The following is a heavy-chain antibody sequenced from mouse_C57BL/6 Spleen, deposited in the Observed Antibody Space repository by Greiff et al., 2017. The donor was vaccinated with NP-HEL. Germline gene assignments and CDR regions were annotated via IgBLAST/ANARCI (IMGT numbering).Heavy chain of an antibody. CDR2: ISYDGSN. CDR1: GYSITSGYY. J-gene: IGHJ3*01. Sequence: EVKLMESGPGLVKPSQSLSLTCSVTGYSITSGYYWNWIRQFPGNKLEWMGYISYDGSNNYNPSLKNRISITRDTSKNQFFLKLNSVTTEDTATYDGARWAYGNYVGFAYWGQGTLVTVSA. CDR3: ARWAYGNYVGFAY. V-gene: IGHV3-6*01. D-gene: IGHD2-1*01.